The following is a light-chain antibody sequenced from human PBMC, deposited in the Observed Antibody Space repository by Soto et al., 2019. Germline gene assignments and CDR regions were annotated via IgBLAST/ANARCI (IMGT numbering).Light chain of an antibody. CDR3: QQTYTSRPWT. CDR2: GAS. V-gene: IGKV1-39*01. CDR1: QSINTF. J-gene: IGKJ1*01. Sequence: DIQVTQSPSSLSASVEDRVTITCRASQSINTFLNWYQQRPGKAPNLLIFGASNLQSGVPSRFSGSGSRTDLTLTISSLQPEGFATFYCQQTYTSRPWTFGRGTKVEIK.